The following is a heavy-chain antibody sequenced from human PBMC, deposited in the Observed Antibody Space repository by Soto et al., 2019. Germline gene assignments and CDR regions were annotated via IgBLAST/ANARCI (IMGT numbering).Heavy chain of an antibody. J-gene: IGHJ5*02. CDR3: ARHHGPTTSENWFAP. CDR1: GYTFFTYD. D-gene: IGHD5-12*01. V-gene: IGHV1-18*01. CDR2: ISTYSGDT. Sequence: QVHLVQSGVEVKTPGASVKVSCQASGYTFFTYDISWVRQAPGQGLEWMGWISTYSGDTKYAQKFQGRVTMTTDTSTTTAYLELRSLRSDDTDVYYCARHHGPTTSENWFAPWGQGNLVTVSS.